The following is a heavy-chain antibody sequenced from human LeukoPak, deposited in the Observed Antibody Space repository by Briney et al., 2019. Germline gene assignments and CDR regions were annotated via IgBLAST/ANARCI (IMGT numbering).Heavy chain of an antibody. Sequence: GASVKVSCKASGYTFTSYYMHWVRQAPGQGLEWMGIINPSGGSTSYAQKFQGRVTMTRDTSTSTVYMELSSLRSEDTAVYYCARPYSYGYGVGASDIWGQGTMVTVSS. V-gene: IGHV1-46*01. CDR3: ARPYSYGYGVGASDI. CDR1: GYTFTSYY. J-gene: IGHJ3*02. D-gene: IGHD5-18*01. CDR2: INPSGGST.